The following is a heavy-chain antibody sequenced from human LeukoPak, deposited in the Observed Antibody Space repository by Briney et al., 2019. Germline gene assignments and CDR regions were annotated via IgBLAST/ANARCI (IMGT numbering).Heavy chain of an antibody. V-gene: IGHV5-51*01. CDR1: GYTFTSYW. D-gene: IGHD6-13*01. J-gene: IGHJ3*02. Sequence: GESLKISCKGSGYTFTSYWIGWVRQMPGKGLEWMGIIYPGDSDTRYSPSFQGQVTISADKSISTAYLQWSSLKASDTAMYYCAKNPRGGTAAATGGAFDIWGQGTMVTVSS. CDR2: IYPGDSDT. CDR3: AKNPRGGTAAATGGAFDI.